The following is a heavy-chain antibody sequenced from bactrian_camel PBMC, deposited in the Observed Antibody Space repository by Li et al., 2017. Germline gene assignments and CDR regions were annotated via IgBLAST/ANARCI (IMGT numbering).Heavy chain of an antibody. CDR1: GFTFSSNW. Sequence: QLVESGGGLVQPGGSLRLSCAASGFTFSSNWMYWVRQAPGKGLEWVSTINTDGGTTYYADSVKGRFTISRDNAKNTLYLQLNSLKTEDTAMYTVQNPLVTIATLRSETLVTGARGPRSPSP. J-gene: IGHJ6*01. V-gene: IGHV3S1*01. D-gene: IGHD4*01. CDR3: QNPLVTIATLRSETLVT. CDR2: INTDGGTT.